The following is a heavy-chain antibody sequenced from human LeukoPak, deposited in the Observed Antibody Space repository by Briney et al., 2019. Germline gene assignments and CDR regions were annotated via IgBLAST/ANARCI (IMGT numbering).Heavy chain of an antibody. Sequence: PSETLSLTCTVSGGSISSYYWSWIRQPPGKGLEWIGYIYYSGSTNYNPSLKSRVTISVDTSKNQFSLKLSSVTAADTAVYYCARGKRLRVYYYYMDVWGKGTTVTVSS. CDR3: ARGKRLRVYYYYMDV. D-gene: IGHD4-17*01. J-gene: IGHJ6*03. CDR2: IYYSGST. V-gene: IGHV4-59*01. CDR1: GGSISSYY.